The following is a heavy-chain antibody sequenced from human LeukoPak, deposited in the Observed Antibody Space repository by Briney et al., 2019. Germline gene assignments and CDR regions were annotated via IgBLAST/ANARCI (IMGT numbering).Heavy chain of an antibody. CDR1: GFTFSSYS. CDR3: ARDTYSSSWYEGQFDY. D-gene: IGHD6-13*01. V-gene: IGHV3-48*01. Sequence: PGGSLRLSCAASGFTFSSYSMNWVRQAPGKGLEWVSYISSSSSTIYYADSVKGRFTISRDNAKNSLYLQMNSLRAEDTAVYYCARDTYSSSWYEGQFDYWGQETLVTVSS. J-gene: IGHJ4*02. CDR2: ISSSSSTI.